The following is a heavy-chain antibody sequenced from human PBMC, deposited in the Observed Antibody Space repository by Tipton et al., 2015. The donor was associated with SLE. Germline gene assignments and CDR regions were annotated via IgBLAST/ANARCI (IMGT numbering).Heavy chain of an antibody. J-gene: IGHJ4*02. Sequence: GSLRLSCVASEFTFSKFVMTWVRQAPGKGLEWVSSISGSGDSTYYADSVKGRSTISRDNSKNTLSLQMNSLRAGDTAVYFCAKEGWLGSTPRYFDYWGQGTLVTVSS. V-gene: IGHV3-23*01. D-gene: IGHD3-10*01. CDR3: AKEGWLGSTPRYFDY. CDR2: ISGSGDST. CDR1: EFTFSKFV.